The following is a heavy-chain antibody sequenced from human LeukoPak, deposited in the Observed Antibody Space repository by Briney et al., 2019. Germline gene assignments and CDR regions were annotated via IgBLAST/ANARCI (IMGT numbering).Heavy chain of an antibody. V-gene: IGHV3-66*01. J-gene: IGHJ6*02. CDR3: AREGLRWGWFSGYGMDV. CDR2: IYSGGST. CDR1: GFTVSSNY. D-gene: IGHD4-23*01. Sequence: GGSLRLSCAASGFTVSSNYMSWVRQAPGKGLEWVSVIYSGGSTYYADSVKGRFTISRDNSKNTLYPQMNSLRAEDTAVYYCAREGLRWGWFSGYGMDVWGQGTTVTVSS.